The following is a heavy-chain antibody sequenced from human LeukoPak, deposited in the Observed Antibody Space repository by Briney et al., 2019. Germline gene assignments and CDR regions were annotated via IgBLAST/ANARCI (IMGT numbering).Heavy chain of an antibody. J-gene: IGHJ6*02. Sequence: GGALRLSCAASGFTFSSYAMHWVRQAPGKGLEWVAVISYDGSNKYYADSVKGRFTISRDNYKNTLYLQMNSLRAEDTAVYYCARDPHYFSYYGMDVWGQGTTVTVSS. V-gene: IGHV3-30-3*01. D-gene: IGHD2/OR15-2a*01. CDR3: ARDPHYFSYYGMDV. CDR2: ISYDGSNK. CDR1: GFTFSSYA.